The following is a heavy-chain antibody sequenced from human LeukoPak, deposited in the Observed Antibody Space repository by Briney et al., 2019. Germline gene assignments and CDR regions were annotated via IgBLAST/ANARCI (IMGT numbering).Heavy chain of an antibody. J-gene: IGHJ4*02. CDR3: ARGDEWELAIEF. CDR2: IKPNSGDT. V-gene: IGHV1-2*02. CDR1: GDPFSGHY. D-gene: IGHD1-26*01. Sequence: ASVKVSCKPSGDPFSGHYINWVRHAPGQGLELMGWIKPNSGDTNYAQKFQGRRSMTRDTTISTVYMELTRLTSDDTAVYYCARGDEWELAIEFWGQGTLITVSS.